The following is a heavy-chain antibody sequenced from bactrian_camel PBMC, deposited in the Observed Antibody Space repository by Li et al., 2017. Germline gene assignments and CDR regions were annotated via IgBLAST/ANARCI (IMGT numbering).Heavy chain of an antibody. CDR1: GYTIYSDIFC. V-gene: IGHV3S53*01. J-gene: IGHJ4*01. Sequence: VQLVESGGGSVQAGGSLRLSCVVSGYTIYSDIFCMGWFRQAPGKEREGVATIASDGTTLYADSVQGRFTISKDNAANTLYLQMTNLKPEDTAMYYCAAVTGCSLTPWLRDPGNNSGPLNWGQGTQVTVS. CDR3: AAVTGCSLTPWLRDPGNNSGPLN. CDR2: IASDGTT. D-gene: IGHD3*01.